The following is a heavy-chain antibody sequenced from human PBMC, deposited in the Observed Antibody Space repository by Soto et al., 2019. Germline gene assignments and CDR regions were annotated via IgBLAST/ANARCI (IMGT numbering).Heavy chain of an antibody. CDR2: ISAFNGNT. J-gene: IGHJ4*02. V-gene: IGHV1-18*01. CDR1: GYTFSSYG. D-gene: IGHD3-22*01. Sequence: ASVKVSCKASGYTFSSYGLTWVRQAPGQGLEWMGWISAFNGNTDYAQKFQGRVSMTTDTSTSTGYMELRSLRSDDTAVYYCAKDRPYSYDRSAYPALGYWGQGILVTV. CDR3: AKDRPYSYDRSAYPALGY.